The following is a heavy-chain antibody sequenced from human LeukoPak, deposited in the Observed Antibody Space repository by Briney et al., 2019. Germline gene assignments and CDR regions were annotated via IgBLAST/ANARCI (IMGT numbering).Heavy chain of an antibody. CDR1: GGSFSGYY. J-gene: IGHJ4*02. Sequence: SETLSLTCAVYGGSFSGYYWSWIRQPPGKGLEWIGEINHSGSTNYNPSLKSRVTISVDTSKNQFSLKLSSVTAADTAVYYCASMVRGVIIRRDFDYWGQGTLVTVSS. CDR2: INHSGST. V-gene: IGHV4-34*01. D-gene: IGHD3-10*01. CDR3: ASMVRGVIIRRDFDY.